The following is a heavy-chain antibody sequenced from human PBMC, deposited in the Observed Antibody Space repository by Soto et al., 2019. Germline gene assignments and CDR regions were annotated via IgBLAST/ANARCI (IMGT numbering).Heavy chain of an antibody. V-gene: IGHV3-7*01. CDR2: IKQDGSEK. J-gene: IGHJ6*03. CDR3: ARDEVCSSTSCYYYYYYMDV. Sequence: GESLKISCAASGFTFSSYWMSWVRQAPGKGLEWVANIKQDGSEKYYVDSVKGRFTISRDNAKNSLYLQMNSLRAEDTAVYYCARDEVCSSTSCYYYYYYMDVWGKGTTVTVSS. D-gene: IGHD2-2*01. CDR1: GFTFSSYW.